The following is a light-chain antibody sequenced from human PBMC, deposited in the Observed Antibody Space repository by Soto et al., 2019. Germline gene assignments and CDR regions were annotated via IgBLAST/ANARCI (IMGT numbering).Light chain of an antibody. CDR3: AAWDDSLIGAV. V-gene: IGLV1-44*01. CDR2: SND. CDR1: SSNIGSNS. J-gene: IGLJ7*01. Sequence: QSVLTQPPSASGTPGQRVTISCSGSSSNIGSNSVNWYQHLPGTAPKLLIYSNDQRPSGVPDRFSGSRSGTSASLAISGLQSEDEAFYYCAAWDDSLIGAVFGGGTQLTVL.